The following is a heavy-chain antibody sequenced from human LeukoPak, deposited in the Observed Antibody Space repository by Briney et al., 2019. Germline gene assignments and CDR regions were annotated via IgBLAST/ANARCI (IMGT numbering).Heavy chain of an antibody. CDR2: IKQDGSEK. Sequence: PGGSLRLSCAASGFTFSSYSMNWVRQAPGKGLEWVANIKQDGSEKYYVDSVKGRFTISRDNAKNSLYLQMNSLRAEDTAVYYCARFTSYGGNGPWGQGTLVTVSS. J-gene: IGHJ5*02. V-gene: IGHV3-7*01. CDR1: GFTFSSYS. CDR3: ARFTSYGGNGP. D-gene: IGHD4-23*01.